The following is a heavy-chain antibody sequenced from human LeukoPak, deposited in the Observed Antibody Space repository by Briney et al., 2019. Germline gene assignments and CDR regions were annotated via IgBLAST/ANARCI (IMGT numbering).Heavy chain of an antibody. J-gene: IGHJ6*03. D-gene: IGHD6-19*01. CDR1: GYTLTELS. V-gene: IGHV1-24*01. CDR3: ATVGTPGIAVAGTRDYYYYMDV. CDR2: FDPEDGET. Sequence: GASVKVSCKVSGYTLTELSMHWVRQAPGKGLEWMGGFDPEDGETIYAQKFQGRVTMTEDTSTDTAYMELSSLRSEDTAVYYCATVGTPGIAVAGTRDYYYYMDVWGKGTTVTVSS.